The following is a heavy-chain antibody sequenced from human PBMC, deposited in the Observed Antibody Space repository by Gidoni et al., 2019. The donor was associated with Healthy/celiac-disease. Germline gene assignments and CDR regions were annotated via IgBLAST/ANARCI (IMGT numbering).Heavy chain of an antibody. CDR1: GGTSSSYA. J-gene: IGHJ4*02. Sequence: QVQLVQSGAEVKKPGSSVKVSCKASGGTSSSYAISWVRQAPGQGLEWMGRIIPILGIANYAQKFQGRVTITADKSTSTAYMELSSLRSEDTAVYYCARAIAYSSSPDDYWGQGTLVTVSS. CDR3: ARAIAYSSSPDDY. V-gene: IGHV1-69*09. CDR2: IIPILGIA. D-gene: IGHD6-6*01.